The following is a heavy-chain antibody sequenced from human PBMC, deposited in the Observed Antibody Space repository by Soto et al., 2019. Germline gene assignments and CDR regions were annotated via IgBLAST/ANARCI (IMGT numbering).Heavy chain of an antibody. Sequence: QVQLQESGPGLVKPSETLSLTCTVSGASISSYYWSWIRQPPGKGLEWIGYIYYSGSTNYNPSLKRRVTISADKSKNQFSLRLSSVTAADTAMYHCARQMFIGGMDVWGQGTTVTVSS. CDR2: IYYSGST. D-gene: IGHD2-15*01. CDR1: GASISSYY. J-gene: IGHJ6*02. V-gene: IGHV4-59*08. CDR3: ARQMFIGGMDV.